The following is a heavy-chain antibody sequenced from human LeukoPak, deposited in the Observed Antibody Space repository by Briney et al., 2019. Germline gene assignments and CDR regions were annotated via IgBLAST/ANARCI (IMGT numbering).Heavy chain of an antibody. CDR3: ARSRIADL. J-gene: IGHJ5*02. Sequence: SGGSLRLSCAASGFTFSSYSMKWVRQAPGKGLEWVSYISSGGGTMYYADSVKGRFTISRDNAKNSLYLQMNSLRDEDTAVYYCARSRIADLWGQGTLVTVSS. CDR1: GFTFSSYS. V-gene: IGHV3-48*02. D-gene: IGHD2-15*01. CDR2: ISSGGGTM.